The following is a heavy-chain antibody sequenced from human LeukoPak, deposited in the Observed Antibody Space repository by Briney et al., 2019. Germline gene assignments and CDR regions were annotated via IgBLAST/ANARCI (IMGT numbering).Heavy chain of an antibody. CDR1: GGTFSSYA. CDR3: ARVITPKTLNWFDP. V-gene: IGHV1-69*06. D-gene: IGHD2-15*01. Sequence: ASVKVSCKASGGTFSSYAISWVRQAPGQGLEWMGGIIPIFGTANYAQKFQGRVTITADKSTSTAYMELSSLRSEDTAVYYCARVITPKTLNWFDPWGQGTLVTVSS. J-gene: IGHJ5*02. CDR2: IIPIFGTA.